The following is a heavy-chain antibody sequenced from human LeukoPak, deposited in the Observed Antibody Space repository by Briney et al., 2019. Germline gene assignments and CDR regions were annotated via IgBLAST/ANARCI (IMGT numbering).Heavy chain of an antibody. CDR1: GYTFTGYY. CDR3: ARDGYCSSTSCYAWFDP. D-gene: IGHD2-2*03. Sequence: ASLRLSCKASGYTFTGYYMHWVRQAPGQGLEWMGWINPNSGGTNYAQKFQGRVTMTRDTSISTAYMELSRLRSDDTAVYYCARDGYCSSTSCYAWFDPWGQGTLVTVSS. J-gene: IGHJ5*02. CDR2: INPNSGGT. V-gene: IGHV1-2*02.